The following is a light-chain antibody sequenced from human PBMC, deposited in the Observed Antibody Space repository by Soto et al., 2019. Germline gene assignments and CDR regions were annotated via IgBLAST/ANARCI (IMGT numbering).Light chain of an antibody. Sequence: EIVLTQSPGTLSLSPGERATLSCRASQSVSSSYLAWYQRKPGQAPRLLIHGASTRAAGISDRFSGSGSGTDFTLTISRLEPEDFAVYYCQQYDNWPLTFGGGTKVEIK. CDR1: QSVSSSY. J-gene: IGKJ4*01. CDR2: GAS. CDR3: QQYDNWPLT. V-gene: IGKV3-20*01.